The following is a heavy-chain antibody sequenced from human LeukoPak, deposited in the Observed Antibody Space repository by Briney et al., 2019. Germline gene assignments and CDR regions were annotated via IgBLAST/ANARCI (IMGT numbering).Heavy chain of an antibody. J-gene: IGHJ4*02. V-gene: IGHV3-23*01. D-gene: IGHD3-10*01. CDR3: AKASRVSSADAVL. CDR2: LRGDGET. Sequence: GGSLRLSCVASRFIFRDYAMSWVRQAPAGGLEWVSSLRGDGETFYTDSVKGRFTLSRDHSRNTVYLQLSNLRVEDTAVYYCAKASRVSSADAVLWGQGTLVTVSP. CDR1: RFIFRDYA.